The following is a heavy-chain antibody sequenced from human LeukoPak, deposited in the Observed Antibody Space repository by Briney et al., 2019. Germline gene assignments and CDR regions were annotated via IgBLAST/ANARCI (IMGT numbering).Heavy chain of an antibody. CDR3: ARGEDY. J-gene: IGHJ4*02. CDR2: MNPNSGNT. CDR1: GYTFTGYY. Sequence: ASVKVSCKASGYTFTGYYMHWVRQAPGQGLEWMGWMNPNSGNTGYAQKFQGRVTITRNTSISTAYMELSSLRSEDTAVYYCARGEDYWGQGTLVTVSS. V-gene: IGHV1-8*03.